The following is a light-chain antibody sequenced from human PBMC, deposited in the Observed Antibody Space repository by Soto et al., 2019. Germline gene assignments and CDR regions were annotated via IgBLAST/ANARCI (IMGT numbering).Light chain of an antibody. J-gene: IGKJ4*01. CDR1: QTISGY. CDR3: QQSYSSPVT. V-gene: IGKV1-39*01. CDR2: AAS. Sequence: DIQMTQSPSSLSASVGDRITITCRASQTISGYLNWYQQKPGKAPKLLISAASRLRSGVPTRFSGSGSGTDFTLTITSLQPGDFATYYCQQSYSSPVTFGGGTKVEIK.